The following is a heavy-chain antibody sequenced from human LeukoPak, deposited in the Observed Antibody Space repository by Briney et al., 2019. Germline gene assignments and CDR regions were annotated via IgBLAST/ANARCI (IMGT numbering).Heavy chain of an antibody. J-gene: IGHJ4*02. CDR1: GFTFSSYW. V-gene: IGHV3-7*01. CDR3: ARDVGPADY. CDR2: IKQDGSEK. Sequence: GGSLRPSCAASGFTFSSYWMSWVRQTPGKGLEWVANIKQDGSEKYYVDSVKGRFTISRDNAKNSLYLQMNSLRAEDTAVYYRARDVGPADYWGQGTLVTVSS.